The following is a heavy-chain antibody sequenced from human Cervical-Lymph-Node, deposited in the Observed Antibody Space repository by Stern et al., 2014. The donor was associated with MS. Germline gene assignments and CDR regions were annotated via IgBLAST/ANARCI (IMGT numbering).Heavy chain of an antibody. V-gene: IGHV3-15*01. J-gene: IGHJ4*02. CDR2: IKSKKDGETT. Sequence: EVQLVESGGDLVKPGGSLRLSCVASGFPFNTAWMSWVRQVPGRGLEWVGRIKSKKDGETTDYAAPGIGRFTISRDDSKNTLYLQMNSLKTEDTALYYRARGGGVNDYWGQGTLVAVSS. D-gene: IGHD4-23*01. CDR3: ARGGGVNDY. CDR1: GFPFNTAW.